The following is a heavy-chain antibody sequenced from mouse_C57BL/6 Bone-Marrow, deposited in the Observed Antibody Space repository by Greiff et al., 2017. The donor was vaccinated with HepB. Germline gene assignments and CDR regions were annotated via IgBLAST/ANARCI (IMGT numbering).Heavy chain of an antibody. D-gene: IGHD2-4*01. V-gene: IGHV2-6-1*01. CDR3: ARHEWGTMITDYYAMDY. CDR1: GFSLTSYG. J-gene: IGHJ4*01. CDR2: IWSDGST. Sequence: VKLMESGPGLVAPSQSLSITCTVSGFSLTSYGVHWVRQPPGKGLEWLVVIWSDGSTTYNSALKSRLSISKDHSKSQVFLKMNSRQTDDTAMYYCARHEWGTMITDYYAMDYWGQGTSVTVSS.